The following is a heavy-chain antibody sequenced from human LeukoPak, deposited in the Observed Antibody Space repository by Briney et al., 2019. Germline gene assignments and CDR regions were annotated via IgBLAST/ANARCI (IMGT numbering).Heavy chain of an antibody. CDR3: ALGEPLYYFDY. CDR1: GGTFSSYA. CDR2: IIPIFGTA. D-gene: IGHD1-26*01. V-gene: IGHV1-69*06. Sequence: VASVKVSCKASGGTFSSYAISWVRQAPGQGLEWVGGIIPIFGTANYAQKFQGRVTITADKSTSTAYMELSSLRSEDTAVYYCALGEPLYYFDYWGQGTLVTVSS. J-gene: IGHJ4*02.